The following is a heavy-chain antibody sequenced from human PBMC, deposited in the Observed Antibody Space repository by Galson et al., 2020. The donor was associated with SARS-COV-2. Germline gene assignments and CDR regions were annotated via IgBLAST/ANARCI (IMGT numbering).Heavy chain of an antibody. CDR2: ISSSGSTI. CDR1: GFTFSDYY. V-gene: IGHV3-11*01. D-gene: IGHD3-22*01. CDR3: ARDLSDYYDSSGYYLDY. J-gene: IGHJ4*02. Sequence: AGGSLRLSCAASGFTFSDYYMSWIRQAPGKGLEWVSYISSSGSTIYYAASVKGRFTISRDNAKNSLYLQMNSLRAEDTAVYYCARDLSDYYDSSGYYLDYWGQGTLVTVSS.